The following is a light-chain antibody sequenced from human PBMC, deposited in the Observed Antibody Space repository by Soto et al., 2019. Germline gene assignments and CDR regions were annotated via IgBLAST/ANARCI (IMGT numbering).Light chain of an antibody. CDR1: QGVSRK. V-gene: IGKV3-15*01. CDR2: GAS. Sequence: EIVMTQSPATLSVAPGERVTRSCRASQGVSRKLAWYQHKSGQAPRLLISGASAGATGIPARFSGSGSGTEFTLTISSLQSEDCAIYYCQQYHTWPITFGGGTKVEIK. CDR3: QQYHTWPIT. J-gene: IGKJ4*01.